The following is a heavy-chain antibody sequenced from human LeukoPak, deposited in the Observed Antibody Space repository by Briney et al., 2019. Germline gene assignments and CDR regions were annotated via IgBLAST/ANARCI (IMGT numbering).Heavy chain of an antibody. V-gene: IGHV4-34*01. CDR3: AKEYDSSGYYYALADY. D-gene: IGHD3-22*01. CDR2: INHSGST. J-gene: IGHJ4*02. CDR1: GGSFSGYY. Sequence: PSETLSLTCAVYGGSFSGYYWSWNRQPPGRGLEWIGEINHSGSTNYNPSLKSRVTISVDTSKNQFSLKLSSVTAADTAVYYCAKEYDSSGYYYALADYWGQGTLVTVSS.